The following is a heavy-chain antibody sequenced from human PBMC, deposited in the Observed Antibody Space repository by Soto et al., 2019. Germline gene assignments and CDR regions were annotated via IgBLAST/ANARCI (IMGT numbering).Heavy chain of an antibody. CDR1: GGSISSGGYY. CDR3: ARGVGIGWMKYYFDY. CDR2: IYYSGST. Sequence: QVQLQESGPGLVKPSQTLSLTCTVSGGSISSGGYYWSWIRQHPGKGLEWIGYIYYSGSTYYNPSLKSRVTISVDTSKNQFTLKLSSVTAADTAVYYCARGVGIGWMKYYFDYWGQGTLVTVSS. J-gene: IGHJ4*02. D-gene: IGHD6-19*01. V-gene: IGHV4-31*03.